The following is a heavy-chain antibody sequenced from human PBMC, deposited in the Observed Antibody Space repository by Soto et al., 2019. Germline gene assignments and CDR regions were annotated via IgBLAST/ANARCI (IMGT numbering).Heavy chain of an antibody. J-gene: IGHJ3*02. Sequence: ESGGGLVQPGGSLRLSCAASGFTFSSYEMNWVRQAPGKGLEWVSYISSSGSTRYYADPVKGRFTISRDNAKNSLYLQMNSLRAEDTAVYYCARPLERRVHGAFDIWGQGTMVTVSS. CDR2: ISSSGSTR. D-gene: IGHD1-1*01. V-gene: IGHV3-48*03. CDR3: ARPLERRVHGAFDI. CDR1: GFTFSSYE.